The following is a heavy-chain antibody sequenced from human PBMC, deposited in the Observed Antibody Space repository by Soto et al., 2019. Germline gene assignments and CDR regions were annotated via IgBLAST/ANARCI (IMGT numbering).Heavy chain of an antibody. CDR3: ARSMYSTSAQLYYGMDV. Sequence: PSETLSLTCTVSGGSISSTFYYWVWIRQPPGKGLEWIGSIYYSGSTYYNLSLKSRVAISVDTSKNQLSLKLSSATAADTAVYYCARSMYSTSAQLYYGMDVWGQGTTVTVSS. J-gene: IGHJ6*02. V-gene: IGHV4-39*07. D-gene: IGHD6-6*01. CDR1: GGSISSTFYY. CDR2: IYYSGST.